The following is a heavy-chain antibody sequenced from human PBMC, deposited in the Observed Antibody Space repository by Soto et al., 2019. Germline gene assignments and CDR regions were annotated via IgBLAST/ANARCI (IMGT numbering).Heavy chain of an antibody. J-gene: IGHJ6*02. Sequence: EVQLVESGGGLVKPGGSLRLSCAASGFTFSSYSMNWVRQAPGKGLEWVSSVSSSSSYIYYADSVKGRFTISRDNAKNSLYLQMNSLRAEDTAVYYCARDPRPYQQLWYLYYYYGMDVWGQGTTVTVSS. D-gene: IGHD5-18*01. CDR3: ARDPRPYQQLWYLYYYYGMDV. CDR1: GFTFSSYS. V-gene: IGHV3-21*01. CDR2: VSSSSSYI.